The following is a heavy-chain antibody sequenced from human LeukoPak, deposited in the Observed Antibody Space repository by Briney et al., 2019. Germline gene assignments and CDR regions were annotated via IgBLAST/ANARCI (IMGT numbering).Heavy chain of an antibody. CDR2: INPNSGGT. Sequence: GASVKVSCKASGYTFTGYYMHWVRQAPGQGLEWMGWINPNSGGTNYAQKFQGRVTMTRDTSISTAYMELSRLRSDDTAVYYCARGTYYYDSSGYSQFDYWGQGTLVTVSS. CDR3: ARGTYYYDSSGYSQFDY. D-gene: IGHD3-22*01. J-gene: IGHJ4*02. CDR1: GYTFTGYY. V-gene: IGHV1-2*02.